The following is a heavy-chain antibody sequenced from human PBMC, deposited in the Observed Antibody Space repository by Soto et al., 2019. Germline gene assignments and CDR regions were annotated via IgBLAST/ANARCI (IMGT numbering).Heavy chain of an antibody. Sequence: PSETLSLTCTVSGGSISSSSYYWGWIRQPPGKGLEWIGSIYYSGSTYYNPSLKSRVTISVDTSKNQFSLKLSSVTAADTAVYYCASERITMVRGVIITNHYYYYYGMDVWGQGTTVTVSS. D-gene: IGHD3-10*01. J-gene: IGHJ6*02. CDR1: GGSISSSSYY. V-gene: IGHV4-39*01. CDR3: ASERITMVRGVIITNHYYYYYGMDV. CDR2: IYYSGST.